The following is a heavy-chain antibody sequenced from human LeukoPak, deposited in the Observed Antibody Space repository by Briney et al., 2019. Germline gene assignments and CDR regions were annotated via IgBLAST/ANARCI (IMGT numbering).Heavy chain of an antibody. CDR1: GFTFSSYA. V-gene: IGHV3-23*01. D-gene: IGHD1-26*01. CDR2: ISGSGGST. Sequence: GGSLRLSCAASGFTFSSYAMSWVRQAPGKGLEWVSAISGSGGSTYYADSVKGRFTISRDNSKNTLYLQMSSLRAEDTAVYYCAKGYGSYFLGAFAYWGQGTLVTVSS. J-gene: IGHJ4*02. CDR3: AKGYGSYFLGAFAY.